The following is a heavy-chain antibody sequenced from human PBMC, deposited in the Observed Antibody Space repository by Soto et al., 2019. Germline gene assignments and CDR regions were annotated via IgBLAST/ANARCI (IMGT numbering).Heavy chain of an antibody. CDR3: ASYRGAPFSEF. CDR2: VFYGGT. V-gene: IGHV4-59*11. J-gene: IGHJ4*02. CDR1: GRTRVDLG. D-gene: IGHD3-16*01. Sequence: SQLLSLTSTVAGRTRVDLGCSWIRQSPDKGLEWLGYVFYGGTDYNPSLGGRVSMSVETSKSQFSLKLTSVTVADTALYYCASYRGAPFSEFWGPGILVPVFS.